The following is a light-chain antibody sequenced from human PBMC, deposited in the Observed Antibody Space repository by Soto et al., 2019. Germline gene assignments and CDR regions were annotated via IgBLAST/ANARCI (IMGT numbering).Light chain of an antibody. CDR2: SGS. CDR3: MQSLETPWT. V-gene: IGKV2-28*01. CDR1: QSLLHSNGYNY. J-gene: IGKJ1*01. Sequence: DIVMTQSPLSLPVTPGEAASISCRSRQSLLHSNGYNYVDWYLQKAGQSPHLLIYSGSNRASGVPDRFSGSGSVTYFTLKISRVEAEDVGVYYYMQSLETPWTFGQGTKVDI.